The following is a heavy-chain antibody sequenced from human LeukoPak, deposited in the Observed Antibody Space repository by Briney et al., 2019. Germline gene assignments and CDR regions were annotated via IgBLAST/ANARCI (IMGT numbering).Heavy chain of an antibody. CDR1: GFTFFDYA. J-gene: IGHJ1*01. V-gene: IGHV3-43*02. CDR3: AKERSFQH. CDR2: ISWDGGST. Sequence: GVALRLSCTASGFTFFDYAMHWVRHAPGKGLEWVSLISWDGGSTYYADSVKGRFTISRDNSKNSLYLQMHSLRTEDTALYYCAKERSFQHWGQGTLVPVSS.